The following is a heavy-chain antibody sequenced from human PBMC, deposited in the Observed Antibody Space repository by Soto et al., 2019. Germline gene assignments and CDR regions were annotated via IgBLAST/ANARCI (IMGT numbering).Heavy chain of an antibody. CDR2: ITPLKGDT. CDR3: AKDSGARAEYFQD. D-gene: IGHD4-17*01. Sequence: QVLLVQSGAEVKRPGASVKVSCKASGYTFTSYGISWVRQAPGQGLEWMGWITPLKGDTHHSPKFQDRIIMTTDTSTSTAYLEMRRLTSDDTAVYYCAKDSGARAEYFQDWGQGTLVSVSS. CDR1: GYTFTSYG. J-gene: IGHJ1*01. V-gene: IGHV1-18*01.